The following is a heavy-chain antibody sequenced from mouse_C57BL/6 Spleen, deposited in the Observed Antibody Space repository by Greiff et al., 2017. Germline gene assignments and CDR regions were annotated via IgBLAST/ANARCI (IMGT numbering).Heavy chain of an antibody. D-gene: IGHD1-1*01. CDR3: AIIIATGVEGDFDD. CDR2: IHPNSGST. Sequence: QVQLQQPGAELVKPGASVKLSCKASGYTFTSYWMHWVKQRPGQGLEWIGMIHPNSGSTNYNEKFKSKATLTVDKSSSTAYMQLSSLTSEDSAVYYCAIIIATGVEGDFDDWGQGTTLTVSS. V-gene: IGHV1-64*01. J-gene: IGHJ2*01. CDR1: GYTFTSYW.